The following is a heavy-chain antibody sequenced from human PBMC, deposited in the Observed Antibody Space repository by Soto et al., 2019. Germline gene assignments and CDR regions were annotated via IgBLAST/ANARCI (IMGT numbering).Heavy chain of an antibody. D-gene: IGHD5-12*01. CDR3: AHSGHTWLPNFFDY. CDR2: IYWDDDK. V-gene: IGHV2-5*02. CDR1: GFSLSTSGVG. Sequence: QITLKESGPTLVKPTQTLTLTCTFSGFSLSTSGVGVGWIRQPPGKALEWLALIYWDDDKRYSPSLKSRLTIAKETSKNQVVLTMTNMDPVDTATYYCAHSGHTWLPNFFDYCGEGTLVTVSS. J-gene: IGHJ4*02.